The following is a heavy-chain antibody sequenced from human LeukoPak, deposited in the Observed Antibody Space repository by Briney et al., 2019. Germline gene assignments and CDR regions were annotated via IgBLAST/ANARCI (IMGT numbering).Heavy chain of an antibody. CDR3: ARDDDILDY. D-gene: IGHD3-9*01. J-gene: IGHJ4*02. V-gene: IGHV4-59*12. CDR2: IYYSGST. CDR1: GGSISSYY. Sequence: PSETLSLTCTVSGGSISSYYWSWIRQPPGKGLEWIGYIYYSGSTNYNPSLKSRVTISVDTSKNQFSLKLSSVTAADTAVYYCARDDDILDYWGQGTLVTVSS.